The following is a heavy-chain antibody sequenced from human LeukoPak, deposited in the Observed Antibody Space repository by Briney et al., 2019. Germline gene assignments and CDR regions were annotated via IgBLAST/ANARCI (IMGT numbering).Heavy chain of an antibody. CDR2: ISSSSNYI. V-gene: IGHV3-21*01. CDR1: GFTFSGYS. J-gene: IGHJ6*04. D-gene: IGHD3-10*02. Sequence: GGSLRLSCAASGFTFSGYSMNWVRQARGRGLEWVSSISSSSNYIYYAGSVKGRFTISRDNAKNSLYLQMNSLRAEDTAVYYCAELGITMIGGVWGKGTTVTISS. CDR3: AELGITMIGGV.